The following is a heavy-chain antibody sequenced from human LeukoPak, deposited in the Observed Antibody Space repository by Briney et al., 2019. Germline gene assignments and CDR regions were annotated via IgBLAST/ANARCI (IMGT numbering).Heavy chain of an antibody. D-gene: IGHD3-10*01. Sequence: PSETLSLTCTVSGGSISSYYWSWIRQPPGKGLEWIGYIYYSGSTNYNPSLKSRVTISVDTSKNQFSLKLSSVTAADTAVYYCARSGVWFGELLHFDYWGQGTLLTVSS. CDR1: GGSISSYY. V-gene: IGHV4-59*01. CDR2: IYYSGST. J-gene: IGHJ4*02. CDR3: ARSGVWFGELLHFDY.